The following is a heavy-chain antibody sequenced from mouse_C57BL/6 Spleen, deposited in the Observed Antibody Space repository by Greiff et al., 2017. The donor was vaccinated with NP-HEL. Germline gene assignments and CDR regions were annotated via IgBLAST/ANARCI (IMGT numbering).Heavy chain of an antibody. V-gene: IGHV1-52*01. J-gene: IGHJ2*01. CDR1: GYTFTSYW. CDR3: AKGGDGNYVDYFDY. D-gene: IGHD2-1*01. CDR2: IDPSDSET. Sequence: QVQLQQPGAELVRPGSSVKLSCKASGYTFTSYWMHWVKQRPIQGLEWIGNIDPSDSETHYNQKFKDKATLTVDKSSSTAYMQLSSLTSEDSAVYYCAKGGDGNYVDYFDYWGQGTTLTVSS.